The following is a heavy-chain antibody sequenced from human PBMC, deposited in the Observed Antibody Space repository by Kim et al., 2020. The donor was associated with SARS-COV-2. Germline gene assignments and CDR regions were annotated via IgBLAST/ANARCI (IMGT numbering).Heavy chain of an antibody. CDR3: LGGFFFDY. CDR2: IDCGNGNT. D-gene: IGHD3-16*01. CDR1: GHFFTRDS. J-gene: IGHJ4*02. V-gene: IGHV1-3*01. Sequence: ASVKVSCKTSGHFFTRDSIHWVRQAPGQGLEWMGGIDCGNGNTIYSQKFQGRATFITDTSASTASMELSFLRSEDSAVYFFLGGFFFDYWGKGTLVTVSS.